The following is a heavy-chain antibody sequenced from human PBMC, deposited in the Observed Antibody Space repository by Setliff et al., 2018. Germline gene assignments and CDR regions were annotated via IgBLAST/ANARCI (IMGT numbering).Heavy chain of an antibody. Sequence: KPSETLSLTCAVYGGSFSTYYWIWIRQPPGKGLEWIGSVYHGGTTNYKPSLKRRVTISEDMSKNQVSLTLTSVTAADTAVYYCARGPTIVDWFFDLWGRGTLVTVSS. CDR3: ARGPTIVDWFFDL. V-gene: IGHV4-59*01. J-gene: IGHJ2*01. CDR1: GGSFSTYY. D-gene: IGHD3-22*01. CDR2: VYHGGTT.